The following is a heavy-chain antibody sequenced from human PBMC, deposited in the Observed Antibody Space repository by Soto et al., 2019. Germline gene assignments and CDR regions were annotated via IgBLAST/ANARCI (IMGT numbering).Heavy chain of an antibody. CDR3: ARGFYGDHGIYFDY. Sequence: GGSLRLSCAASGFTFSSYGMHWVRQAPGKGLEWVAVIWYDGSNKYYADSVKGRFTISRDNSKNTLYLQMNSLRAEDTAVYYCARGFYGDHGIYFDYWGQGTLVTVSS. V-gene: IGHV3-33*01. CDR2: IWYDGSNK. CDR1: GFTFSSYG. D-gene: IGHD4-17*01. J-gene: IGHJ4*02.